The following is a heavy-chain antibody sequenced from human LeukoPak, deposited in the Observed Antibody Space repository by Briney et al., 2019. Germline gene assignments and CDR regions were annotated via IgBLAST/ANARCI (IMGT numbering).Heavy chain of an antibody. CDR2: VIPIFGTA. CDR1: GGTFSSYA. D-gene: IGHD2-2*01. V-gene: IGHV1-69*01. CDR3: ASQVVPAAYYYYYYMDV. Sequence: SVKVSCKASGGTFSSYAISWVRQAPGQGLEWMGGVIPIFGTANYAQKFQGRVTITADESTSTAYMELSSLRSEDTDVYYCASQVVPAAYYYYYYMDVWGKGTTVTVSS. J-gene: IGHJ6*03.